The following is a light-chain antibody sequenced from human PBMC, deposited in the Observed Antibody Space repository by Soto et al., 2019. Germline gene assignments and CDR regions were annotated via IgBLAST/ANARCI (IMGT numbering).Light chain of an antibody. J-gene: IGKJ3*01. CDR2: GAS. Sequence: EIALTQFSGTLHSSPGEMARLSRRSSQSVSSSYLAWYQQKPGPAPRLLIYGASSRATGIPDRFSGSGSGTDFTLTIRRLEPEDFAVYYCQQRSNWIFGPGTKVDIK. CDR1: QSVSSSY. V-gene: IGKV3D-20*02. CDR3: QQRSNWI.